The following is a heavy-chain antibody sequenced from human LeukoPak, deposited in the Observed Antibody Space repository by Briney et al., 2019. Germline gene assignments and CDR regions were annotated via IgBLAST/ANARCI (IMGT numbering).Heavy chain of an antibody. CDR2: IRSKAYGGTS. V-gene: IGHV3-49*04. CDR1: GFTFGDYA. J-gene: IGHJ4*02. Sequence: PGRSLRLSCTASGFTFGDYAMSWVRQAPGKGLEWVGFIRSKAYGGTSEYAASVKGTFTISRDDSKSIAYLQINSLKTEDTALYYCTRNYYGDSGGFFDYWGQGTLVTVSS. D-gene: IGHD4-17*01. CDR3: TRNYYGDSGGFFDY.